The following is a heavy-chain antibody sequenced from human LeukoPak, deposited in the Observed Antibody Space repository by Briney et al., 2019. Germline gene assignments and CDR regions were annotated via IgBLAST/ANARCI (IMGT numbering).Heavy chain of an antibody. J-gene: IGHJ4*02. CDR2: IYHSGST. D-gene: IGHD6-13*01. Sequence: LSGTLSLTCAVSGGSITSDNWWTWVRQPPGKGLEWIGAIYHSGSTNFNPSIKSRVTISVDKSKNQFSLKLSAVTAADTAVYYCASSPGIAAAASFDYWGQGTLVTVSS. CDR3: ASSPGIAAAASFDY. V-gene: IGHV4-4*02. CDR1: GGSITSDNW.